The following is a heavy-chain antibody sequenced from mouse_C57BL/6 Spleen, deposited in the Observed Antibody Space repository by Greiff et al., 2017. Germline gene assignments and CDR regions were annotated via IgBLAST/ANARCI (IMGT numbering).Heavy chain of an antibody. D-gene: IGHD4-1*01. J-gene: IGHJ2*01. CDR3: ARGHTGSYYFDY. CDR1: GYTFTSYW. Sequence: QVQLQQPGAELVKPGASVKLSCKASGYTFTSYWMHWVKQRPGQGLEWIGMIHPNSGSTNYNEKFKSKATLTVDKSSSTAYMQLCSLTSEDSAVYYCARGHTGSYYFDYWGKGTTLTVSS. CDR2: IHPNSGST. V-gene: IGHV1-64*01.